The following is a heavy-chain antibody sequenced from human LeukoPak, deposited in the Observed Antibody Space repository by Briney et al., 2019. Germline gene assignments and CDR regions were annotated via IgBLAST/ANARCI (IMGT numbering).Heavy chain of an antibody. J-gene: IGHJ6*03. V-gene: IGHV4-59*01. Sequence: PSETLSLTCTVSGGSIRSYYWSWIRQPPGKGWEWIGYIYYSGSTNYNPSLKSRVTISLDTSKNQFSLKLSSVTAADTAVYYCAREGTDQYYYYYMDVWGKGTTVTVSS. CDR3: AREGTDQYYYYYMDV. CDR2: IYYSGST. CDR1: GGSIRSYY. D-gene: IGHD3-10*01.